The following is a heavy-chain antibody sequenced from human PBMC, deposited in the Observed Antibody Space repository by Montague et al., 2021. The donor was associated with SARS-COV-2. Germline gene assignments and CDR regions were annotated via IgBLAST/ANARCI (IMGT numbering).Heavy chain of an antibody. V-gene: IGHV4-61*01. CDR2: LFHIDTA. D-gene: IGHD6-13*01. J-gene: IGHJ4*02. Sequence: SETLSLTCTVSDGSVISTYPHWHWVRQSPGRGLEWIGGYLFHIDTADYTASLRSRVTISVDTSKNQSSLKLTSVTAADTAVYYCTRGIDSYKTGYWGQGIQVTVSS. CDR3: TRGIDSYKTGY. CDR1: DGSVISTYPH.